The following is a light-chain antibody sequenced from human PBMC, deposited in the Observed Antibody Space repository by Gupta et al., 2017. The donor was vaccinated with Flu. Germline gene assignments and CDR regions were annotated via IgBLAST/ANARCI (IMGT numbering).Light chain of an antibody. CDR1: QSVSSY. CDR3: QQRSNWLFT. CDR2: DAS. Sequence: ETVLTQSPATLSSSPGERATLSCRASQSVSSYLAWYQQKPGQAPRLLIYDASNRATGIPARFSGSGSGTDFTLTISSLEPEDFAVYYCQQRSNWLFTFGHGTKVDIK. J-gene: IGKJ3*01. V-gene: IGKV3-11*01.